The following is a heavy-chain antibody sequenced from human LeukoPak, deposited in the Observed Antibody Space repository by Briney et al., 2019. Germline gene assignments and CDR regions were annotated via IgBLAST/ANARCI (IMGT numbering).Heavy chain of an antibody. D-gene: IGHD6-19*01. J-gene: IGHJ3*02. CDR2: IRYDGSNK. CDR3: AKAGIAVAGTEAFDI. CDR1: GFTFSSYG. V-gene: IGHV3-30*02. Sequence: GGSLRLSCAASGFTFSSYGMHWVRQAPGKGLEWVAFIRYDGSNKYYADSVKGRFTISRDNSKNTLYLQMNSLRAEDTAVYYCAKAGIAVAGTEAFDIWGQGTMVTVSS.